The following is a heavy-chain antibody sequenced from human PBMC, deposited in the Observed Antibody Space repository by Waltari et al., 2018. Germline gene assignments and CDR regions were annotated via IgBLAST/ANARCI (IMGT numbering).Heavy chain of an antibody. CDR3: ARLSAVAVGGDY. V-gene: IGHV4-34*01. CDR2: INHSGST. Sequence: QVQLQQWGAGLLKPSETLSLTCAVYGGSFSGYYWSWIRQPPGKGLEWIGEINHSGSTNYNPSLKSRVTISVDTSKNQFSLKLCSVTAADTAVYYCARLSAVAVGGDYWGQGTLVTVSS. CDR1: GGSFSGYY. J-gene: IGHJ4*02. D-gene: IGHD6-19*01.